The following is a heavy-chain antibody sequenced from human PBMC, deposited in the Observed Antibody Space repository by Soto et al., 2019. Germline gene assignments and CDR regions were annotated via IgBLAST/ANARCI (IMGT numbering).Heavy chain of an antibody. Sequence: PGGSLRLSCAASGVTVSSDWMSWVRQAPGKWLEWVANIKQDGSEKYYVDSVKGRFTISRDNAKNSLYLQMNSLRAEDTAVYYCARDDILVGPTDTYYYYYGMDVWGQGTTVTV. V-gene: IGHV3-7*01. J-gene: IGHJ6*02. CDR1: GVTVSSDW. D-gene: IGHD3-9*01. CDR2: IKQDGSEK. CDR3: ARDDILVGPTDTYYYYYGMDV.